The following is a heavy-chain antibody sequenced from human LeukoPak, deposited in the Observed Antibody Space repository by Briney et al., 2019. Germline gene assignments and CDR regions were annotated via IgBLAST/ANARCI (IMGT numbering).Heavy chain of an antibody. J-gene: IGHJ4*02. CDR2: IRYDGSNK. V-gene: IGHV3-30*02. Sequence: GGSLRLSCAASGFTFSSYGMHWVRQAPGKGLEWVAFIRYDGSNKYYAGSVKGRFTISRDNSKNTLYLQMNSLRAEDTAVYYCAKDLDDILTGYYHYFDYWGQGTLVTVSS. CDR1: GFTFSSYG. CDR3: AKDLDDILTGYYHYFDY. D-gene: IGHD3-9*01.